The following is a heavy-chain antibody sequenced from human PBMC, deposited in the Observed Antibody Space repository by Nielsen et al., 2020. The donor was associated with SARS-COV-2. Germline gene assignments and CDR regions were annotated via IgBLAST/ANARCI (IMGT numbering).Heavy chain of an antibody. V-gene: IGHV1-8*01. CDR2: MNPNSGNT. CDR3: ARPGKYYYGSGSSQFDC. J-gene: IGHJ4*02. CDR1: GYTFTSYD. Sequence: ASVKVSCKASGYTFTSYDINWVRQATGQGLEWMGWMNPNSGNTGYAQKFQGRVTMTRNTSISTAYMELSSLRSEDTAVYYCARPGKYYYGSGSSQFDCWGQGTLVTVSS. D-gene: IGHD3-10*01.